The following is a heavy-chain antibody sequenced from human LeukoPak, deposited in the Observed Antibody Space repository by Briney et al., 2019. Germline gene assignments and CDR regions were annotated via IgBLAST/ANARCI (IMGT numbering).Heavy chain of an antibody. CDR1: GGSFRGYY. Sequence: KPSETLSLTCAVYGGSFRGYYWSWIRQPPGKGLEWIGEINHRGSTNYNPSLKRRVTISLDTSKTQSSLKLSSVPAADTAVYYCTSRYDSSANWFDPWGQGTLVTVSS. CDR2: INHRGST. CDR3: TSRYDSSANWFDP. J-gene: IGHJ5*02. D-gene: IGHD3-22*01. V-gene: IGHV4-34*01.